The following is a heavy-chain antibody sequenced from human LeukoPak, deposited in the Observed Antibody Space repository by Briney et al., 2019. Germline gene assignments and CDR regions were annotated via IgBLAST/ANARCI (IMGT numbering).Heavy chain of an antibody. D-gene: IGHD2-21*02. CDR3: AKSPVVVTAIGVSWFDP. Sequence: GGSLRLSCAASGFTFSSYAMSWVRQAPGKGLECVSAIIGSGGSTYYADSVKGRFTISRDNSKNTLYLQMNSLRAEDTAVYYCAKSPVVVTAIGVSWFDPWGQGTLVTVSS. CDR1: GFTFSSYA. J-gene: IGHJ5*02. V-gene: IGHV3-23*01. CDR2: IIGSGGST.